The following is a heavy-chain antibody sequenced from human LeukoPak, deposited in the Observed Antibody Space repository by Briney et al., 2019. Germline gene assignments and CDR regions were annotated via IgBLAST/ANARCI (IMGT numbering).Heavy chain of an antibody. J-gene: IGHJ4*02. V-gene: IGHV3-33*01. CDR3: AREGRIAVAEALGRYYFDY. CDR2: IWYDGSNK. D-gene: IGHD6-19*01. CDR1: GFTFSSYG. Sequence: PGRSLRLSCAASGFTFSSYGVHWVRQAPGKGLEWVAVIWYDGSNKYYADSVKGRFTISRDNSKNTLYLQMNSVRAEDTAVHYCAREGRIAVAEALGRYYFDYWGQGTLLSVSS.